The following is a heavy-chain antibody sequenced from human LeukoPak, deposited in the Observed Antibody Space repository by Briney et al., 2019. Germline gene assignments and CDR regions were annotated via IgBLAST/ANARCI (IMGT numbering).Heavy chain of an antibody. D-gene: IGHD2-2*01. CDR2: ISSSGSTI. V-gene: IGHV3-48*03. CDR3: ARSSTSCDY. J-gene: IGHJ4*02. CDR1: GFPFSSYE. Sequence: SLRLSCAASGFPFSSYEMNWVRQAPGKGLEWVSYISSSGSTIYYADSVKGRFTISRDNAKNSLYLQMNSLRAEDTAVYYCARSSTSCDYWGQGTLVTVSS.